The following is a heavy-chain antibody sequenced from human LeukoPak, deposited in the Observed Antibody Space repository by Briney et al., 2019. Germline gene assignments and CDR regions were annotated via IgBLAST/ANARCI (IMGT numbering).Heavy chain of an antibody. J-gene: IGHJ4*02. CDR1: GFTFYDYA. CDR3: ARLSSDKAIDY. D-gene: IGHD6-19*01. Sequence: GGSLRLSCAASGFTFYDYAMHWARQAPGKGLEWVSGITWNSGSIGYAGSVKGRFTISRDNAKNSLYLQMNSLRAEDTALYYCARLSSDKAIDYWGQGTLVTVSS. CDR2: ITWNSGSI. V-gene: IGHV3-9*01.